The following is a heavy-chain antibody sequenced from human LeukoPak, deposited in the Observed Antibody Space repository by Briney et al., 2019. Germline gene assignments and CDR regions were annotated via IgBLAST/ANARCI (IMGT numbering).Heavy chain of an antibody. Sequence: PGGSLRLSCAVSGLTSTDAWMSWVRQAPGKGLEWVARIKRKTDGGTRDYAAPVKGRFTISRDEGKNTLHLQMSSLKTEDTAVCFCSTGNYGVVTALNYWGQGTLVTVSS. CDR1: GLTSTDAW. CDR3: STGNYGVVTALNY. V-gene: IGHV3-15*01. D-gene: IGHD3-3*01. J-gene: IGHJ4*02. CDR2: IKRKTDGGTR.